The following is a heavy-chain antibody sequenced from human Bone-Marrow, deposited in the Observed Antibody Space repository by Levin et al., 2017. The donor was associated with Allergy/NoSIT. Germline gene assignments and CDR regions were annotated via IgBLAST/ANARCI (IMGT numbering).Heavy chain of an antibody. V-gene: IGHV3-64*01. CDR1: GFMFSSYS. J-gene: IGHJ4*02. CDR2: ISDREVP. D-gene: IGHD5-12*01. Sequence: GESLKISCAASGFMFSSYSMHWVRQAPGKGLEHVSTISDREVPYYTNSVKGRFSISRDNSRNTVFLQMTRLGGDDMGVYYCARGRGGSGFDVSDHWGQGTLVIVSS. CDR3: ARGRGGSGFDVSDH.